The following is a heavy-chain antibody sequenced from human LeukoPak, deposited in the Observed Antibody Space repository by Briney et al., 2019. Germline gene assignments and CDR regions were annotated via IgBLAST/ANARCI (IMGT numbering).Heavy chain of an antibody. J-gene: IGHJ4*02. CDR1: GFTFSSYA. Sequence: GGSLRLSCAASGFTFSSYAMHWVRQAPGKGLEWVAVISYDGSNKYYADSVKGRFTISRDNSKNTLYLQMNSQRAEDTAVYYCASRVATIAAAGKIDYWGQGTLVTVSS. V-gene: IGHV3-30-3*01. D-gene: IGHD6-13*01. CDR3: ASRVATIAAAGKIDY. CDR2: ISYDGSNK.